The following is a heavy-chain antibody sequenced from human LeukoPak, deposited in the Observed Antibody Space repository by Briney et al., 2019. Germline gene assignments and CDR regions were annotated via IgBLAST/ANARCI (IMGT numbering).Heavy chain of an antibody. CDR3: AKDSRPVRGVMVFDY. J-gene: IGHJ4*02. Sequence: GGSLRLSCAASGFTFDDYAMHWVRQAPGKGLEWVSGISWNSGSIGYADSVKGRFTISRDNAKNSLYLQMNSLRDEDTALYYCAKDSRPVRGVMVFDYWGQGTLVTVSS. CDR1: GFTFDDYA. V-gene: IGHV3-9*01. CDR2: ISWNSGSI. D-gene: IGHD3-10*01.